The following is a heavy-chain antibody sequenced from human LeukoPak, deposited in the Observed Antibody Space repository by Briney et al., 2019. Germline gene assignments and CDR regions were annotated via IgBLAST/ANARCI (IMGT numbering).Heavy chain of an antibody. Sequence: SETLSLTCTVSGYSIGSGYHWGWIRQPPGKGLEWIGSIYHSGSTYYDPSLKSRVTISVDTSKNQFSLKLSSVTAADTAVYYCARYYYDSSGTTTDYRGQGTLVTVSS. J-gene: IGHJ4*02. CDR3: ARYYYDSSGTTTDY. CDR2: IYHSGST. V-gene: IGHV4-38-2*02. CDR1: GYSIGSGYH. D-gene: IGHD3-22*01.